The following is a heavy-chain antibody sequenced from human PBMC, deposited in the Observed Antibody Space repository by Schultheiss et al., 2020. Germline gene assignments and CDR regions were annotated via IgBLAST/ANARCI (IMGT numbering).Heavy chain of an antibody. CDR3: ARYYLYYYDSNGAVYGMDV. D-gene: IGHD3-22*01. J-gene: IGHJ6*02. CDR2: ISYDGSNK. V-gene: IGHV3-30-3*01. Sequence: GGSLRLSCAASGFTFSSYAMHWVRQAPGKGLEWVAVISYDGSNKYYADSVKGRFTISRDNSKNTLYLQMNSLRAEDTAVYYCARYYLYYYDSNGAVYGMDVWGQGTMVTVSS. CDR1: GFTFSSYA.